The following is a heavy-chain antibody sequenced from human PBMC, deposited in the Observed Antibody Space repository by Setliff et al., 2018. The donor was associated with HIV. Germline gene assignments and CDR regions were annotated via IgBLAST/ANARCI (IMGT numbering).Heavy chain of an antibody. CDR1: GGSISSYY. Sequence: SETLSLTCTVSGGSISSYYWSWIRQPAGKGLEWIGRIYTSGSTNYNPSLKSRVTMSVDTSKNQFSLEMTSVTAADTAVYYCARHGTWNSQRFHFDYWGQGTPVTVSS. CDR3: ARHGTWNSQRFHFDY. D-gene: IGHD1-7*01. V-gene: IGHV4-4*07. J-gene: IGHJ4*02. CDR2: IYTSGST.